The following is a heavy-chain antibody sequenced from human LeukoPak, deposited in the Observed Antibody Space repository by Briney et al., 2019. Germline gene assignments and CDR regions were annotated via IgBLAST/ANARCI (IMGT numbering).Heavy chain of an antibody. J-gene: IGHJ4*02. V-gene: IGHV3-11*01. Sequence: KPGGSLRLSCAASGFNISDHYMSWIRQAPGRGLEWVSYISNRGFSTYYADSVKGRFTISRDDTKNSLYLEMQSLRVEDTAVYYCARNKRRFDQWGQGTVVTVFS. CDR2: ISNRGFST. CDR1: GFNISDHY. CDR3: ARNKRRFDQ.